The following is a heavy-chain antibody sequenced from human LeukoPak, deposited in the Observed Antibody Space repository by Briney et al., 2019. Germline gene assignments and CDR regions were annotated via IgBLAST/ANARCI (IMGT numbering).Heavy chain of an antibody. D-gene: IGHD4-17*01. CDR2: INSDGSST. CDR1: GFTFSSYS. V-gene: IGHV3-74*01. J-gene: IGHJ4*02. CDR3: ARGRKDTVTIDY. Sequence: PGGSLRLSCAASGFTFSSYSMNWVRQAPGKGLVWVSRINSDGSSTSYADSVKGRFTSSRDNAKNTLYLQMNRLRAEYTASYYCARGRKDTVTIDYWGQGTLVTVSS.